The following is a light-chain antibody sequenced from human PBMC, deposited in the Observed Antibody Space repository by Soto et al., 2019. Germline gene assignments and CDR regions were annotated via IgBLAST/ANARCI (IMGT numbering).Light chain of an antibody. CDR1: QSISSW. Sequence: TFRASQSISSWLAWYQQKPGKAPKLLIYDASSLESGVPSRFCGSGTGRQHTLTVGGLDIPAFPPYQSRQPWSRLTFDRGTKVDIK. CDR3: RQPWSRLT. J-gene: IGKJ1*01. V-gene: IGKV1-5*01. CDR2: DAS.